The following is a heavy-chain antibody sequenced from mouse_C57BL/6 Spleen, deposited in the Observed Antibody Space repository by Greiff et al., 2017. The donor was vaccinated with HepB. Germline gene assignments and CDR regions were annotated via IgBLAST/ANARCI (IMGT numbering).Heavy chain of an antibody. D-gene: IGHD2-3*01. Sequence: EVKLMESGGGLVQPKGSLKLSCAASGFSFNTYAMNWVRQAPGKGLEWVARIRSKSNNYATYYADSVKDRFTISRDDSESMLYLQMNNLKTEDTAMYYCVRGLLHFDYWGQGTTLTVSS. CDR2: IRSKSNNYAT. CDR1: GFSFNTYA. V-gene: IGHV10-1*01. J-gene: IGHJ2*01. CDR3: VRGLLHFDY.